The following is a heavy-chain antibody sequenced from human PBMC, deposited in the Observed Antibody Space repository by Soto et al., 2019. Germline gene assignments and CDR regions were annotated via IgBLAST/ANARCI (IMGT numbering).Heavy chain of an antibody. CDR2: IHHSGST. Sequence: SETLSLTCSVYGASFSGSYWSWIRQSPGKGLQWIGEIHHSGSTHYNPSLKSRLTFSIDESQSQFYMMLTSVTAADTALYFCARGHSTCDYDSWDQGSRGSVSS. V-gene: IGHV4-34*01. CDR3: ARGHSTCDYDS. J-gene: IGHJ4*02. D-gene: IGHD5-18*01. CDR1: GASFSGSY.